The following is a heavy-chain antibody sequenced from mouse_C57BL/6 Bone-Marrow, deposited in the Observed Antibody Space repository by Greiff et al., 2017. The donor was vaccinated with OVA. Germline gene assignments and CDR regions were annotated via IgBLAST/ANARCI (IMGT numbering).Heavy chain of an antibody. CDR1: GYSITSVYY. CDR3: ARDGTFYAMDY. J-gene: IGHJ4*01. D-gene: IGHD1-1*02. V-gene: IGHV3-6*01. Sequence: EVKLQESGPGLVKPSQSLSLTCSVTGYSITSVYYWTWIRQFPGNKLEWMGYISYDGSNNYNPSLKNRISITRDTSKNQFFLKLNSVTTEDTATYYCARDGTFYAMDYWGQGTSVTVSS. CDR2: ISYDGSN.